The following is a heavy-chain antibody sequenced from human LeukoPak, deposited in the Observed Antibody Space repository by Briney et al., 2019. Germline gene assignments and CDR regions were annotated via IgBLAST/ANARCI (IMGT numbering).Heavy chain of an antibody. CDR1: GGSISSSSYY. V-gene: IGHV4-39*07. CDR2: IYYSGST. D-gene: IGHD3-10*01. J-gene: IGHJ3*02. Sequence: SSQTLSLTCTVSGGSISSSSYYWGWIRQPPGKGLEWIGSIYYSGSTYYNPSLKSRVTISVDTSKNQFSLKLSSVTAADTAVYYCARDPASVLPHAFDIWGQGTMVTVSS. CDR3: ARDPASVLPHAFDI.